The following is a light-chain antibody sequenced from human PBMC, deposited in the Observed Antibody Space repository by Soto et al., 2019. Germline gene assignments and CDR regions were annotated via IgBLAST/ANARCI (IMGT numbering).Light chain of an antibody. CDR2: LNSDGSH. J-gene: IGLJ2*01. CDR1: SGDSNYA. Sequence: QPVLTQSPSASASLGASVKLTCTLSSGDSNYAIAWHQQQSEKGPRYLMKLNSDGSHSKGDGIPDRFSGSSSGAERYLTISSLQSVDEADYYCQTWGSGIVVFGGGTKLTVL. V-gene: IGLV4-69*02. CDR3: QTWGSGIVV.